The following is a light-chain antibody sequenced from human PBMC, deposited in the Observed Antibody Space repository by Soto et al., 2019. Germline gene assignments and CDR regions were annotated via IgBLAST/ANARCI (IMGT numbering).Light chain of an antibody. V-gene: IGLV2-14*01. CDR2: EVS. Sequence: QSALTQPASVSGSPGQSITISCTGTSSDVGAYNYVSWYQQHPGKAPKFMIYEVSNRPSGVSDRFSGSKSGNTASLTISGLQAEDEADYYCCSYTSSSTLVFGGGTQLTVL. CDR3: CSYTSSSTLV. J-gene: IGLJ7*01. CDR1: SSDVGAYNY.